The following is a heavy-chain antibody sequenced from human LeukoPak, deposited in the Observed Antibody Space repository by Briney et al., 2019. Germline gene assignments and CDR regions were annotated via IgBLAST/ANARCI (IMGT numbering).Heavy chain of an antibody. J-gene: IGHJ4*02. CDR3: ARHSSGWHLDF. CDR2: IHYSGVT. Sequence: SQTLSLTRSVSVGFINVYYASCIPQPPAKGLERIGYIHYSGVTNYNPSLKSRVIMSVDTSRNQFSLNLYSVTAADTAMYYCARHSSGWHLDFWGQGTLVTVSS. CDR1: VGFINVYY. V-gene: IGHV4-59*01. D-gene: IGHD6-19*01.